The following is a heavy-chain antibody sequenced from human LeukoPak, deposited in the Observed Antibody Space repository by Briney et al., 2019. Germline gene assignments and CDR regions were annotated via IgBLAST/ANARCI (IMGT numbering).Heavy chain of an antibody. V-gene: IGHV4-31*03. Sequence: SETLSLTCTVSGCSINSGGSYWSWIRPHPGKGLEWIGCIYYSWSSYYNPSLKSRVTLSLDTSKNQFSLKLSSVTAADTAVYYCARDNGDYRSIYYYMDVWGKGTTVTVSS. CDR1: GCSINSGGSY. J-gene: IGHJ6*03. CDR2: IYYSWSS. CDR3: ARDNGDYRSIYYYMDV. D-gene: IGHD4-11*01.